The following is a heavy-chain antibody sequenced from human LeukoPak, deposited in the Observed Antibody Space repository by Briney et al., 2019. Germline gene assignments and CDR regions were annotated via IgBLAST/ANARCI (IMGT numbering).Heavy chain of an antibody. CDR1: GGSISSYY. CDR2: IYTSGST. D-gene: IGHD1-20*01. Sequence: SETLSLTCTVSGGSISSYYWSWIRQPAGKGLEWIGRIYTSGSTNYNPSLKSRVTMSVDTSKNQFSLKVNSATAADTAVYYCARGNNWNLNFDYWGQGTLVTVSP. J-gene: IGHJ4*02. CDR3: ARGNNWNLNFDY. V-gene: IGHV4-4*07.